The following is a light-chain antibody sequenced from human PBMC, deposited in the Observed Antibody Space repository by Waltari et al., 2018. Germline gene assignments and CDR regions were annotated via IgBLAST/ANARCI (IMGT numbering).Light chain of an antibody. CDR3: QHYDGVPPWT. Sequence: DIQMTQSPSSLSASVGDRVTITCQASRDINNYLNWDQQKPGKAPKLLIYDASTLETGVPTRFSGNGSGTDFVFTISRLQPEDIATYYCQHYDGVPPWTFGQGTRVDFK. V-gene: IGKV1-33*01. CDR1: RDINNY. CDR2: DAS. J-gene: IGKJ1*01.